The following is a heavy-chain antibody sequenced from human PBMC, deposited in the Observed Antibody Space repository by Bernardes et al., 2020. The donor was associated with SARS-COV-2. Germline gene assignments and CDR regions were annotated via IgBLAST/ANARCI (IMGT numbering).Heavy chain of an antibody. CDR3: ARDPQSGYCSGVTCYWFDP. CDR2: INPNSGGT. V-gene: IGHV1-2*02. Sequence: ASMKVSCKASGYTFTGYYMHWVRQAPGQGLEWMGWINPNSGGTNYAQKFQGRVTMTRDTSISTAYMELSRLRSDDTAVYYCARDPQSGYCSGVTCYWFDPWGQGTLVTVSS. D-gene: IGHD2-15*01. CDR1: GYTFTGYY. J-gene: IGHJ5*02.